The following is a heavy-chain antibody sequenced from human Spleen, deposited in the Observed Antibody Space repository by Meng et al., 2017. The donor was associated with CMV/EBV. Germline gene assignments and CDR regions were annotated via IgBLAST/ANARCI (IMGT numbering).Heavy chain of an antibody. D-gene: IGHD5-24*01. J-gene: IGHJ2*01. V-gene: IGHV4-31*03. Sequence: SVSGGSISSGSSYWTWLRQHPGKGLEWIGYIYYNGNTYYTPSLRSRLHISVDTSKNQFNLKLTSVTAADTAVYYCAREDVSPFSFDVWGRGTLVTVSS. CDR1: GGSISSGSSY. CDR2: IYYNGNT. CDR3: AREDVSPFSFDV.